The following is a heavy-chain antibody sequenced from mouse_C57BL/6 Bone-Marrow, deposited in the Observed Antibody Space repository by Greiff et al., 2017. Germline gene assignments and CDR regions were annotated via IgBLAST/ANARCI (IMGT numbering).Heavy chain of an antibody. D-gene: IGHD2-12*01. CDR3: ARAYYSEGWFAY. V-gene: IGHV1-50*01. Sequence: VQLQQPGAELVKPGASVKLSCKASGYTFTSYWMQWVQQRPGQGLEWIGEIDPSDSTTYYNQQFKGKATFTVDTSSSTAYMQLSSLTSEDSAVYYCARAYYSEGWFAYWGQGTLVTVSA. J-gene: IGHJ3*01. CDR1: GYTFTSYW. CDR2: IDPSDSTT.